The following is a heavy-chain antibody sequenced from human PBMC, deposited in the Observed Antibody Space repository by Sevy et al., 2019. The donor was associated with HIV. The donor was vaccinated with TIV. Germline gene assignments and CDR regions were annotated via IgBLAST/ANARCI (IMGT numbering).Heavy chain of an antibody. D-gene: IGHD2-15*01. CDR3: ARVGYCRGGTCFSGFYYAMDV. V-gene: IGHV3-53*01. CDR1: GFTLTNEF. J-gene: IGHJ6*02. Sequence: GGSLRLSCAVSGFTLTNEFFSWVRQAPGKGLEWVAVVYSGGATYYADSVKGRFTISRDKSKSTLYLQMKSLRAEDTAVYYCARVGYCRGGTCFSGFYYAMDVWDQGTTVTVSS. CDR2: VYSGGAT.